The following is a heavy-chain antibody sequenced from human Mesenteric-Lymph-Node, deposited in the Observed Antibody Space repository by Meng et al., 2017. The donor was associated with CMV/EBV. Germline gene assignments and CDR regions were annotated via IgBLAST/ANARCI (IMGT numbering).Heavy chain of an antibody. D-gene: IGHD3-3*01. V-gene: IGHV4-39*01. CDR2: IYYSGST. Sequence: SETLSLTCTVSGGPISSSSHYWGWLRQSPGKGLEWIGNIYYSGSTYYNPSLKSRVTISVDTSKNQFSLKLSSVTAADTAVYYCARGYDFWNDYYTSYFDYWGQGTLVTVSS. CDR3: ARGYDFWNDYYTSYFDY. J-gene: IGHJ4*02. CDR1: GGPISSSSHY.